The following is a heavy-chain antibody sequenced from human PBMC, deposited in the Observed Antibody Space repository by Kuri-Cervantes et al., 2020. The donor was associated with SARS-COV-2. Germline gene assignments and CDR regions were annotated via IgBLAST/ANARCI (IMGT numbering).Heavy chain of an antibody. CDR1: GGSISSSSYY. CDR3: ARGRIRPFDY. CDR2: IYYSGST. J-gene: IGHJ4*02. Sequence: SETLSLTCTVSGGSISSSSYYWGWIRQPPGKGLGWIGSIYYSGSTYYNPSLKSRVTISVDTSKNQFSLKLSSVTAADTAVYYCARGRIRPFDYWGQGTLVTVSS. V-gene: IGHV4-39*07.